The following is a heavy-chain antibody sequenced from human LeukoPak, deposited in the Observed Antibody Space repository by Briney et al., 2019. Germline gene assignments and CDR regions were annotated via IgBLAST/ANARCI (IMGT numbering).Heavy chain of an antibody. CDR3: AKGPHGPYDFWSGVDV. CDR1: GFTFSSYA. D-gene: IGHD3-3*01. Sequence: PGGSLRLSCAASGFTFSSYAMHWVRQAPGKGLEWVSAISGSGGSTYYADSVKGRFTISRDNSKNTLYLQMNSLRAEDTAVYYCAKGPHGPYDFWSGVDVWGKGTTVTVSS. CDR2: ISGSGGST. V-gene: IGHV3-23*01. J-gene: IGHJ6*04.